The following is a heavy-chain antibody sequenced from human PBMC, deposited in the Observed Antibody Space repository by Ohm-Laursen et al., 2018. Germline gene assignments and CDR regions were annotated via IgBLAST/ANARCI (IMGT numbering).Heavy chain of an antibody. CDR3: ARAEITMFYFDY. Sequence: SETLSLTCTVSGDSITSYYWNWIRQPPGKGLEWIGYIYYSGSTNYNPSLKSRVTISVDTSKNQFSLKLSSVTAADTAVYYCARAEITMFYFDYWGQGTLVTVSS. CDR1: GDSITSYY. D-gene: IGHD3-10*02. CDR2: IYYSGST. J-gene: IGHJ4*02. V-gene: IGHV4-59*12.